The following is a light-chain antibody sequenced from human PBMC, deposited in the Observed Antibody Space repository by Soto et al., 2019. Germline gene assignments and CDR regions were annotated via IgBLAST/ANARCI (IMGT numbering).Light chain of an antibody. CDR1: QSVSSN. CDR3: QQSYRTPYT. J-gene: IGKJ2*01. Sequence: EIVMTQSPATLSVSPGERATLSCRASQSVSSNLAWYQQKPGQAPRLLIYGASTRATGIPARFSGSGSGTEFTRTISSLQSEDFATYYCQQSYRTPYTFGQGTKLETK. CDR2: GAS. V-gene: IGKV3-15*01.